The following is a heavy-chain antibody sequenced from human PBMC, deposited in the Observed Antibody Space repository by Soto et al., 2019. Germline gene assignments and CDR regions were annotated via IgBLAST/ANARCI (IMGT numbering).Heavy chain of an antibody. Sequence: QPGGSLRLSCAASGFTFSSYAMSWVRQAPGKGLEWVSSISGSGGNTYYSESVKGRFTMSRDNSKKTLDLQMNSLSPEDTATYYCAKAPKNNYYYGMDVLGQGTTVTVSS. CDR1: GFTFSSYA. CDR2: ISGSGGNT. CDR3: AKAPKNNYYYGMDV. J-gene: IGHJ6*02. V-gene: IGHV3-23*01.